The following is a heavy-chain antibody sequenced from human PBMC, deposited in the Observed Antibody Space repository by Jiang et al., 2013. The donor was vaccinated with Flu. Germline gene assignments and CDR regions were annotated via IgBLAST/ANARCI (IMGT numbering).Heavy chain of an antibody. J-gene: IGHJ4*02. D-gene: IGHD2-2*02. CDR1: GDSVSSDTVI. V-gene: IGHV6-1*01. CDR2: TYYRSKWYN. CDR3: ARNSFLQYTLYFDC. Sequence: QTLSLTCVISGDSVSSDTVIWSWIRQSPSRGLEWLGRTYYRSKWYNDYAVSVKSRITINPDTSKNQFSLQLNSVTPEDTAVYYCARNSFLQYTLYFDCWGQGTLVTVSS.